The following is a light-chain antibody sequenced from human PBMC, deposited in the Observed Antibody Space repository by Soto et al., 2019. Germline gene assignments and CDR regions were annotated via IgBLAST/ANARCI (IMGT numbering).Light chain of an antibody. V-gene: IGKV1-5*01. CDR3: QQYSTYTPRT. CDR1: QYIDYW. Sequence: DIQVTQPPSTLYASVGDSVTITCRASQYIDYWLAWYQQKPGRAPKLLTSDASTLQSGVPSRFSGRGSGTEFTLTISSLQPDDFATYYCQQYSTYTPRTFGQGTNVDNK. CDR2: DAS. J-gene: IGKJ1*01.